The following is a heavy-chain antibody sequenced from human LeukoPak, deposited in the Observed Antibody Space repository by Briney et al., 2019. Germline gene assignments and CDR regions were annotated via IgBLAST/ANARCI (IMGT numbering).Heavy chain of an antibody. J-gene: IGHJ5*02. V-gene: IGHV1-18*01. CDR1: GYTFSDYG. CDR2: ISAYNGYT. CDR3: ARGHCSSTSCQYGGWFDP. D-gene: IGHD2-2*01. Sequence: ASVKVSCKASGYTFSDYGITWVRQAPGQGLEWMGWISAYNGYTNYAQKLQGRVTMTTDTSTSTAYMELRSLRSDDTAVYYCARGHCSSTSCQYGGWFDPWGQGTPVTVSS.